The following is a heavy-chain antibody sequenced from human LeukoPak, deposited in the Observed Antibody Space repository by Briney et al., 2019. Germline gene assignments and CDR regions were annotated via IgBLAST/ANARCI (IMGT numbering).Heavy chain of an antibody. CDR2: ISAYNGNT. D-gene: IGHD7-27*01. J-gene: IGHJ3*02. CDR3: ARPLTGDLSDAFDI. Sequence: ASVKVSCKASGYTFTSYGISWVRQAPGQGLEWMGWISAYNGNTNYAQKLQGRVTMTTDTSPSTAYMELRSLRSDDAAVYYCARPLTGDLSDAFDIWGQGTMVTVSS. V-gene: IGHV1-18*01. CDR1: GYTFTSYG.